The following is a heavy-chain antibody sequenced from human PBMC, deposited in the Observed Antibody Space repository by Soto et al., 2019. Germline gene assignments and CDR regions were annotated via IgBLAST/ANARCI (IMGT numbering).Heavy chain of an antibody. Sequence: QLQLQESGPGLVKPSETLSLTCTVSGDSISSSRYSWGGIRQPPEKGLEWIGSIYYSRGTYYNPSLKSRVTIAVDTSKNQFSLKLTSVTAADTAVYYCAREVVGATTKTGMRIDYWGQGTLVTVSS. V-gene: IGHV4-39*02. J-gene: IGHJ4*02. D-gene: IGHD1-26*01. CDR1: GDSISSSRYS. CDR2: IYYSRGT. CDR3: AREVVGATTKTGMRIDY.